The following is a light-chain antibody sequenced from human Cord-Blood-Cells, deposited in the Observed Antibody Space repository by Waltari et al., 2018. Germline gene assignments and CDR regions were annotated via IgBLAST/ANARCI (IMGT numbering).Light chain of an antibody. J-gene: IGLJ3*02. V-gene: IGLV2-23*01. Sequence: SALTQPAPFSGSPGQSITISCTGTCSHVGRYNLASWYQQPPGKAPKLMIYEGSKRPSGVSNRFSGSKSGNTASLTISGLQAEDEADYYCCSYAGSSTWVFGGGTKLTVL. CDR1: CSHVGRYNL. CDR2: EGS. CDR3: CSYAGSSTWV.